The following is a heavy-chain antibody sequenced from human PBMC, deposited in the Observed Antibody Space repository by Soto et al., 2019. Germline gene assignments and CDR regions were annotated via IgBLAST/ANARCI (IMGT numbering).Heavy chain of an antibody. D-gene: IGHD3-10*01. V-gene: IGHV1-69*02. CDR3: ARAYYYGSGSLRDYYYYYMDV. J-gene: IGHJ6*03. CDR1: GGTFSSYT. CDR2: IIPILGIA. Sequence: SVKVSCKASGGTFSSYTISWVRQAPGQGLEWMGRIIPILGIANYAQKFQGRVTITADKSTSTAYMELSSLRSEDTAVYYCARAYYYGSGSLRDYYYYYMDVWGKGTTVTVSS.